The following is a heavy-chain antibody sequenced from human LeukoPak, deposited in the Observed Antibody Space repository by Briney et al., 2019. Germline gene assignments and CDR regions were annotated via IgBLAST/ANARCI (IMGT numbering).Heavy chain of an antibody. Sequence: GGSLRLSCAASGFTFSSYAMSWVRQAPGKGLEWVSAISGSGGSTYYADSVKGRFTNSRDNSKNTLYLQMNSLRAEDTAVYYCAKDPIPSYYYYYGMDVWGQGTTVTVSS. CDR1: GFTFSSYA. CDR3: AKDPIPSYYYYYGMDV. D-gene: IGHD2-2*02. CDR2: ISGSGGST. V-gene: IGHV3-23*01. J-gene: IGHJ6*02.